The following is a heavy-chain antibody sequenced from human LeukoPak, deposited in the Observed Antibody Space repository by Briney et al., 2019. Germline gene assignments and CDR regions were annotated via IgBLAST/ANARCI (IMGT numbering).Heavy chain of an antibody. CDR3: ATDSGVGMATTFSILDI. Sequence: GGSLRLSCAASGFTFSSYGMNWVRQAPGKGLEWVASIRSDGSDKKYADSVKGQFTISRDNSKSTLNLQMNSLRPEDTAVYYCATDSGVGMATTFSILDIWGQGTMVTVSS. CDR1: GFTFSSYG. V-gene: IGHV3-30*02. J-gene: IGHJ3*02. D-gene: IGHD5-24*01. CDR2: IRSDGSDK.